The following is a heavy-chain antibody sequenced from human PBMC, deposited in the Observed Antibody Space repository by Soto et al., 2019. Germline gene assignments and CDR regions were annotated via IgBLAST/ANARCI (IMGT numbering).Heavy chain of an antibody. J-gene: IGHJ6*01. Sequence: ASVKVSCKASGYTFTGYYMHWVRQAPGQGLEWMGWTNPNSGGTNYAQKFQGWVTMTRDTSISTAYMELSRLRSDDTAVYYCAREVSSSWRTLIGYYYYGMDVWGQGTTVTVSS. CDR2: TNPNSGGT. V-gene: IGHV1-2*04. CDR3: AREVSSSWRTLIGYYYYGMDV. D-gene: IGHD6-13*01. CDR1: GYTFTGYY.